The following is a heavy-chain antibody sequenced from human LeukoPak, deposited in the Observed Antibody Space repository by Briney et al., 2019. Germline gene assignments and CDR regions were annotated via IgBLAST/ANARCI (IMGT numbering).Heavy chain of an antibody. V-gene: IGHV3-21*01. D-gene: IGHD3-22*01. CDR1: GFTFSSYS. Sequence: GGSLRLSCAASGFTFSSYSMNWVRQAPGKGLEWVSSISSSSSYIYYADSVKGRFTISRDNAKNSLYLQMNSLRAEDTAVYYCARVWQYYDSSGYHYSPFDYWGQGTLVTVSS. J-gene: IGHJ4*02. CDR3: ARVWQYYDSSGYHYSPFDY. CDR2: ISSSSSYI.